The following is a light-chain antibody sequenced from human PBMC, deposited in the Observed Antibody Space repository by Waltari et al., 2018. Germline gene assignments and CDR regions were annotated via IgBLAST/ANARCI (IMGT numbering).Light chain of an antibody. J-gene: IGLJ2*01. V-gene: IGLV2-14*03. Sequence: QSALTQPASVSGSPGQSITISCTGTSSDIGGYNYVSWYQQVPGKAPKLMIYDVSNRPSGVSSRLSGSKSCNTAALTISGLQAEDEADYFCSSYIDSSTLELFGGGTSLTVL. CDR1: SSDIGGYNY. CDR3: SSYIDSSTLEL. CDR2: DVS.